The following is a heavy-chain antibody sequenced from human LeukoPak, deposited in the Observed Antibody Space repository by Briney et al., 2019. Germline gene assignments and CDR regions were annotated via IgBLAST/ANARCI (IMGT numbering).Heavy chain of an antibody. CDR1: GGSISSYY. CDR2: IYYSWRT. Sequence: SVTVSLTCTVSGGSISSYYWSWLRQPPGKGLEGLRYIYYSWRTNYNPSRKSRVTISVDPSKNQFSLKLSSVTAADTAVYYCARALRYFDWLKPNPKGGEYYFDYWGQGTLVTVSS. D-gene: IGHD3-9*01. J-gene: IGHJ4*02. CDR3: ARALRYFDWLKPNPKGGEYYFDY. V-gene: IGHV4-59*01.